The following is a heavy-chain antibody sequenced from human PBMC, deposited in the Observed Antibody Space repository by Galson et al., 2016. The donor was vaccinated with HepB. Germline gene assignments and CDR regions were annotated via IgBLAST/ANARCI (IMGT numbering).Heavy chain of an antibody. Sequence: SLRLSCAASGFTFSSYTMDWVRQAPGKGLEWVSSISYTSSYIHYADSVQGRFTVSRDNAKRSLYLQMNSLRAEDSAIYYCSRVGDDGYAYYPIFDYWGQGTLVTVSS. J-gene: IGHJ4*02. CDR1: GFTFSSYT. CDR2: ISYTSSYI. D-gene: IGHD3-16*01. CDR3: SRVGDDGYAYYPIFDY. V-gene: IGHV3-21*01.